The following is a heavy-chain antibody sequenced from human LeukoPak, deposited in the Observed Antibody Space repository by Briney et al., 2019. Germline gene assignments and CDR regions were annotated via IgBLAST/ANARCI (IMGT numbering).Heavy chain of an antibody. CDR1: GFTFSIYA. D-gene: IGHD6-6*01. CDR3: ARDTRGSARPDAFDI. Sequence: GGSLRLSCAASGFTFSIYAMNWVRQAPGKGLEWVSYISSRSSTIFYADSVKGRLTISRDNAKNSLYLQMNSLRDEDTAMYYCARDTRGSARPDAFDIWGQGTMVTLSS. CDR2: ISSRSSTI. V-gene: IGHV3-48*02. J-gene: IGHJ3*02.